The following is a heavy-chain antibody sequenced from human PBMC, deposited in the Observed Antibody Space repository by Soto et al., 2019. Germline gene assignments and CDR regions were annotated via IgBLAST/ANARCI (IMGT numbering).Heavy chain of an antibody. J-gene: IGHJ4*02. V-gene: IGHV4-61*08. Sequence: SETLSLTCSVSGGSIISGEYYWSWIRQAPGKGLEWIGLIHYSGSTNYNPSLKSRVTMSVDTSKNQFSLKLTSVNAADTAVYYCTRGGDAYKNGHWGQGTLVTVSS. CDR3: TRGGDAYKNGH. D-gene: IGHD2-21*01. CDR1: GGSIISGEYY. CDR2: IHYSGST.